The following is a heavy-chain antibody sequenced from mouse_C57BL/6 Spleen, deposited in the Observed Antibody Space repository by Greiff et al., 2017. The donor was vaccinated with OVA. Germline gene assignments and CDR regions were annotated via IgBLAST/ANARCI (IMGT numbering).Heavy chain of an antibody. J-gene: IGHJ4*01. CDR3: AREGLPPYYAMDY. Sequence: VKLQQPGTELVKPGASVKLSCKASGYTFTSYWMHWVKQRPGQGLEWIGNINPSNGGTNYNEKFKSKATLTVDKSSSTAYMQLSSLTSEDSAVYYCAREGLPPYYAMDYWGQGTSVTVSS. CDR2: INPSNGGT. CDR1: GYTFTSYW. V-gene: IGHV1-53*01. D-gene: IGHD2-4*01.